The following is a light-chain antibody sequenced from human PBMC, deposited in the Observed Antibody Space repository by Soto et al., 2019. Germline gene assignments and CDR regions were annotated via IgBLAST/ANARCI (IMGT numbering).Light chain of an antibody. CDR2: ANS. Sequence: QSLLTQPPSVSGAPGQRVTISCSGSSSNLGAGYDVQWYQQFPGTAPKLLIYANSARPSGVPDRFSGSKSGTSASLAITGLQAEDEADYYCQSYDSSLIVSKVFGTGTKVTVL. CDR3: QSYDSSLIVSKV. CDR1: SSNLGAGYD. J-gene: IGLJ1*01. V-gene: IGLV1-40*01.